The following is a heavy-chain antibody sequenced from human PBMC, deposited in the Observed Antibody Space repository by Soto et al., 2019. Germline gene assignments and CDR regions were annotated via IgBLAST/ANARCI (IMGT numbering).Heavy chain of an antibody. J-gene: IGHJ3*02. CDR3: ARDLGYYDSSGRRSAFDI. CDR2: ISSSSSYI. V-gene: IGHV3-21*01. CDR1: GFTFSSNW. Sequence: GGSLRLSCAASGFTFSSNWMHWVRQAPGKGLVWVSSISSSSSYIYYADSVKGRFTISRDNAKNSLYLQMNSLRAEDTAVYYCARDLGYYDSSGRRSAFDIWGQGTMVTVSS. D-gene: IGHD3-22*01.